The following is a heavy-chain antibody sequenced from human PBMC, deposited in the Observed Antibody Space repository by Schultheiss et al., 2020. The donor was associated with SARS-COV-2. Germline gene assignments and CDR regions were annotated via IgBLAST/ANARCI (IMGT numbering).Heavy chain of an antibody. V-gene: IGHV1-24*01. Sequence: ASVKVSCKVSGYTLTELSMHWVRQAPGKGLEWMGGFDPEDGETIYAQKFQGRVTMTEDTSTDTAYMELSSLRSEDTAVYYCARGILKLYYFDYWGQGTLVTVSS. J-gene: IGHJ4*02. CDR1: GYTLTELS. CDR3: ARGILKLYYFDY. D-gene: IGHD6-6*01. CDR2: FDPEDGET.